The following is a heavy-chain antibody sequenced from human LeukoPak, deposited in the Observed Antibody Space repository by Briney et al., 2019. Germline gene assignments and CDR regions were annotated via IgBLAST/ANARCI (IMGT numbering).Heavy chain of an antibody. Sequence: GGSLRLSCAASGFTFSSYGMHWVRQAPGKGLEWVAFIRYDGSNKYYADSVKGRFTISRDNSKNTLYLQMNSLRAEDTAVYYCAKDRGYSSSYAGLFDYWGQGTLVTVSS. CDR1: GFTFSSYG. CDR3: AKDRGYSSSYAGLFDY. D-gene: IGHD6-13*01. V-gene: IGHV3-30*02. J-gene: IGHJ4*02. CDR2: IRYDGSNK.